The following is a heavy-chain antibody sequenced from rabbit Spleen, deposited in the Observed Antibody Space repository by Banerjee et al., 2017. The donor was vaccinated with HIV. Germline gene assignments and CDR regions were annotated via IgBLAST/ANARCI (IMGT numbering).Heavy chain of an antibody. D-gene: IGHD7-1*01. CDR2: IDTNDGDT. Sequence: LEEAGGGLVKPGGTLTLTCTVSGFSFSSNWICWVRQAPGKGLEWIACIDTNDGDTDYANWPKGRFNSSRENTHNTLYLQLSSLTAADTATYFCVRDQAGYAGYGPYYFYLWGPGTLVTVS. V-gene: IGHV1S45*01. J-gene: IGHJ4*01. CDR3: VRDQAGYAGYGPYYFYL. CDR1: GFSFSSNW.